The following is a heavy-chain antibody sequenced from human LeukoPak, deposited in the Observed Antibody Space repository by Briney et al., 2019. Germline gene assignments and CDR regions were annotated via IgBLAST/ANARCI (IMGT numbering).Heavy chain of an antibody. CDR3: ARVRRGGSYSYYYYMDV. V-gene: IGHV1-46*01. D-gene: IGHD1-26*01. CDR1: GYTFTSYY. Sequence: ASVKVSCKASGYTFTSYYMHWVRQAPGQGLEGMGIINPSGGSTSYAQKFQGRVTITADESTSTAYMELSSLRSEDTAVYYCARVRRGGSYSYYYYMDVWGKGTTVTVSS. CDR2: INPSGGST. J-gene: IGHJ6*03.